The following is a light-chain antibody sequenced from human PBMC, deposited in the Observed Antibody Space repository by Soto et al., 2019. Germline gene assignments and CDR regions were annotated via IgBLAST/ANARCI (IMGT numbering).Light chain of an antibody. CDR1: QSVNSN. Sequence: EIVMTQSPATLSVSPGETATLSCRASQSVNSNLAWYQQKPGQAPRLLISDASTRAAGFPARFSGSGSGTEFTLTISSLQSEDFAVYFCQQSNNWPKTFGQGTKV. J-gene: IGKJ1*01. CDR3: QQSNNWPKT. V-gene: IGKV3-15*01. CDR2: DAS.